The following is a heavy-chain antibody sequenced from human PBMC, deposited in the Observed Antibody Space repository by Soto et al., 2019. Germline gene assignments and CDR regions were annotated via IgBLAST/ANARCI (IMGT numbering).Heavy chain of an antibody. D-gene: IGHD3-3*02. CDR2: MFYGVSS. CDR1: GSSINSSGYY. J-gene: IGHJ4*02. CDR3: ASLPSRHLVDY. V-gene: IGHV4-39*01. Sequence: SETLSLTCTVSGSSINSSGYYWGWIRQPPGKGLEWIGSMFYGVSSYFNPSLKSRVTVADDTSKSQFSLNLRSVSAADTAVYYDASLPSRHLVDYWGQGTLVTVSS.